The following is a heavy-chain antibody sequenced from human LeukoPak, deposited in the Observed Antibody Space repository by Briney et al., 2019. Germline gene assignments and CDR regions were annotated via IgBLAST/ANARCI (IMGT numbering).Heavy chain of an antibody. D-gene: IGHD6-13*01. J-gene: IGHJ6*03. CDR1: GGSISSSSYY. CDR3: ARVAAGYYYMDV. Sequence: PSETLSLTCTVSGGSISSSSYYWSWIRQPPGKGLEWIGYIYHSGSTYYNPSLMSRVTISVDRSESQFSLKLTSVTAADTAFYYCARVAAGYYYMDVWGKGTTVTVSS. CDR2: IYHSGST. V-gene: IGHV4-30-2*01.